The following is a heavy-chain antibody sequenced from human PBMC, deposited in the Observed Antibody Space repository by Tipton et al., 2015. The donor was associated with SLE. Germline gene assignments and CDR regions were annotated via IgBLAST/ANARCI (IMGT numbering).Heavy chain of an antibody. V-gene: IGHV3-23*01. CDR2: ISGSGDST. D-gene: IGHD3-22*01. J-gene: IGHJ3*02. CDR1: GFTFSSYA. CDR3: AKDRGITMIVVVLDAFDI. Sequence: GSLRLSCAASGFTFSSYAMSWVRQAPGKGLEWVSGISGSGDSTYYADSVKGRFTISRDNSKNTLYLQMNSLRAEDTAVYYCAKDRGITMIVVVLDAFDIWGQGTMVTVSS.